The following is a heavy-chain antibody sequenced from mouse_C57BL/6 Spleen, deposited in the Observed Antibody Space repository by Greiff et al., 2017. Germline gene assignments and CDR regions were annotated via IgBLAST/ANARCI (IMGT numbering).Heavy chain of an antibody. CDR2: IYPRDGST. J-gene: IGHJ4*01. D-gene: IGHD1-1*01. V-gene: IGHV1-78*01. CDR1: GYTFTDHT. CDR3: ARENYGSSHAMDY. Sequence: VKLQQSDAELVKPGASVKISCKVSGYTFTDHTIHWMKQRPEQGLEWIGYIYPRDGSTKYNEKFKGKATLTADKSSSTAYMQLNSLTSEDSAVYFCARENYGSSHAMDYWGQGTSVTVSS.